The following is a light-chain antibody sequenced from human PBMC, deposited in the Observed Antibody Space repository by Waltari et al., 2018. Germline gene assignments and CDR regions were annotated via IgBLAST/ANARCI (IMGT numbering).Light chain of an antibody. CDR3: CSYANAKWV. Sequence: QSVLTQPRSVSGSPGKSVAISCTGTSSDVGSYDYVSWYQQYPGKAPKVMIYGVYKRPSGVPVRFSGSKSGNTASLTISGLQAEDEADYYCCSYANAKWVFGGGTRLSVL. CDR2: GVY. CDR1: SSDVGSYDY. J-gene: IGLJ3*02. V-gene: IGLV2-11*01.